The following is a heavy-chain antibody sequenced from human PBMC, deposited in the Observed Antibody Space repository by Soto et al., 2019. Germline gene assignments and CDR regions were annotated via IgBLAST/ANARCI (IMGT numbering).Heavy chain of an antibody. Sequence: QVQLVQSGAEVKKPGSSVKVSCKASGGNFSSYAISWLRQAPGQGLEWMGGIIPVFRTTNYEQKLLGRVTITADGSTSTAYMELSSLTSADTAVYYCARFSPYRLIQTPAGNQYYYPMDVWGQGTTVTVSS. V-gene: IGHV1-69*01. CDR1: GGNFSSYA. J-gene: IGHJ6*02. CDR3: ARFSPYRLIQTPAGNQYYYPMDV. D-gene: IGHD1-1*01. CDR2: IIPVFRTT.